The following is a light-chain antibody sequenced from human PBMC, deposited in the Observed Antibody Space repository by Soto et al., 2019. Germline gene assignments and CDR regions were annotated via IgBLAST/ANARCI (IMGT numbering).Light chain of an antibody. CDR2: RSD. J-gene: IGLJ3*02. CDR3: TAWDGSLDGRV. CDR1: NSNIGSNT. V-gene: IGLV1-44*01. Sequence: QPVLTQPPSASGTLGQXVTIXCSGGNSNIGSNTVNWYQHLPGTAPKLLIYRSDQRPSGIPDRFSGSKYGTSASLDISGLQSEXXXXXYCTAWDGSLDGRVFGGGTKLTVL.